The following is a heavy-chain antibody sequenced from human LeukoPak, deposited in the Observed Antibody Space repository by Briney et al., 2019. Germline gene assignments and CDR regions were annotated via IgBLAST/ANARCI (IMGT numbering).Heavy chain of an antibody. CDR2: ISYDGSNK. J-gene: IGHJ4*02. CDR1: GFNSSTYA. V-gene: IGHV3-30-3*01. Sequence: GGSLRLSCAASGFNSSTYAMHWVRQAPGKGLEWVAVISYDGSNKYYADSVKGRFTISRDNSKNTLYLQMNSLRDEDTAVYYCARARGFDWWGQGTLVTVSS. CDR3: ARARGFDW.